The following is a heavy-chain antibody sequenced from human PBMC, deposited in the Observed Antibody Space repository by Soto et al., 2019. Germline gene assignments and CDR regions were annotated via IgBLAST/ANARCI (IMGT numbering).Heavy chain of an antibody. CDR2: IYHSGSI. Sequence: SETLSLTCTVSGCSISSGGYSWSWIRQPPGKGLEWIGYIYHSGSIYYNPSLKSRVTISVDRSKNQFSLKLSSVTAADTAVYYCDRGPPFLPWGQGTLVTVSS. D-gene: IGHD3-3*02. CDR1: GCSISSGGYS. V-gene: IGHV4-30-2*01. J-gene: IGHJ5*02. CDR3: DRGPPFLP.